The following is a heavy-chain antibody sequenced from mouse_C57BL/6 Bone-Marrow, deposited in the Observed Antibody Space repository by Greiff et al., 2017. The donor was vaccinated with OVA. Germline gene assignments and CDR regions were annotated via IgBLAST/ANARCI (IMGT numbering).Heavy chain of an antibody. CDR2: INYDGSST. CDR3: ARDRGGGVDY. Sequence: EVKVVESEGGLVQPGSSMKLSCTASGFTFSDYYMAWVRQVPEKGLEWVANINYDGSSTYYLDSLKSRFIISRDNAKNMLYLQMSSLKSEDTATYYCARDRGGGVDYWGQGTTLTVSS. J-gene: IGHJ2*01. D-gene: IGHD3-3*01. V-gene: IGHV5-16*01. CDR1: GFTFSDYY.